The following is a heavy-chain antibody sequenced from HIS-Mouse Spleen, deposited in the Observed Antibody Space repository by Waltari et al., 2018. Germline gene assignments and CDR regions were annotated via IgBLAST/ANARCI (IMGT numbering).Heavy chain of an antibody. Sequence: QVQLVQSGAEVKKPGASVKVSCKASGYTFTGYYMHWVRQAPGQGLEWMGWINPNSGGTNYAQKFQGRVTMTRDTSISTAYMELSRLRSDDTAVYYCARDGRAIVGATFDAFDIWGQGTMVTVSS. D-gene: IGHD1-26*01. CDR2: INPNSGGT. V-gene: IGHV1-2*02. J-gene: IGHJ3*02. CDR3: ARDGRAIVGATFDAFDI. CDR1: GYTFTGYY.